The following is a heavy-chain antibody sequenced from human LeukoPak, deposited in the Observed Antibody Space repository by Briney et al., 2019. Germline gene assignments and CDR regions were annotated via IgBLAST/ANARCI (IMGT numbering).Heavy chain of an antibody. J-gene: IGHJ4*02. CDR3: ARRITIITNYDS. V-gene: IGHV4-39*01. CDR1: GGSISSSSNY. D-gene: IGHD3-22*01. Sequence: PSETLSLTCTVSGGSISSSSNYWDWIRQPPGKGLEWIGSIYYSGSTYYNPSLESRFTISVDTSKSQFSLQLTSVTAADTAVYYCARRITIITNYDSWGQGTLVTVSS. CDR2: IYYSGST.